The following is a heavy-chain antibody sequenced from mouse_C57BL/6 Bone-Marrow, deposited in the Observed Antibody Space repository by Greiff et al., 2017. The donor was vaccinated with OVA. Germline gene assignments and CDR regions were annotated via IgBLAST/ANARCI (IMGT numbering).Heavy chain of an antibody. Sequence: VQLQQPGAELVMPGASVKLSCKASGYTFTSYWMHWVKQRPGQGLEWIGEIDPSDSYTNYNQKFKGKSTLTVDKSSSTAYMQLSSLTSEDSAVYYCATGRYFDVWGTGTTVTVSS. CDR3: ATGRYFDV. J-gene: IGHJ1*03. CDR1: GYTFTSYW. V-gene: IGHV1-69*01. CDR2: IDPSDSYT.